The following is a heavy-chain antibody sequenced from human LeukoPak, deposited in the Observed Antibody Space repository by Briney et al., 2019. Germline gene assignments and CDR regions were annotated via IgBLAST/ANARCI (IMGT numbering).Heavy chain of an antibody. J-gene: IGHJ6*03. CDR1: GFTFSSYA. Sequence: GGSLRLSCAASGFTFSSYAMSWVRQAPGKGLEWVSAISGSGGSTYYADSVKGRFTISRDNSKNTLYLQMNSLRAEDTAVYYCAKTNRGSGSYYRPLAMDVWGKGTTVTVSS. D-gene: IGHD3-10*01. V-gene: IGHV3-23*01. CDR2: ISGSGGST. CDR3: AKTNRGSGSYYRPLAMDV.